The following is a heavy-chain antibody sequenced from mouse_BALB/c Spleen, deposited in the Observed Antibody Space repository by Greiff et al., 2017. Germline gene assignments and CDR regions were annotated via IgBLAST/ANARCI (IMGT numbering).Heavy chain of an antibody. Sequence: VQLVESGAELMKPGASVKISCKATGYTFSSYWIEWVKQRPGHGLEWIGEILPGSGSTNYNEKFKGKATFTADTSSNTAYMQLSSLTSEDSAVYYCARRGDYRYDDGYWYFDVWGAGTTVTVSS. V-gene: IGHV1-9*01. CDR1: GYTFSSYW. J-gene: IGHJ1*01. CDR2: ILPGSGST. CDR3: ARRGDYRYDDGYWYFDV. D-gene: IGHD2-14*01.